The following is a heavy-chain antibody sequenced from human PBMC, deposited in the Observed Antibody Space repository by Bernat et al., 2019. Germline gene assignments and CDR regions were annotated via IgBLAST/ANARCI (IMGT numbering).Heavy chain of an antibody. CDR3: ARRGYSTSWFDP. D-gene: IGHD6-13*01. V-gene: IGHV4-39*01. J-gene: IGHJ5*02. CDR1: GGSICSTSYY. Sequence: QLQLQESGPGLVKPSGTLSLTCTVSGGSICSTSYYWGWIRQPPGKGLEWIAIIYYSGNTYYNPSLKSRVTISVDTSTNQFSLNLSSVTAADTAIYYCARRGYSTSWFDPWGQGSLVTVSS. CDR2: IYYSGNT.